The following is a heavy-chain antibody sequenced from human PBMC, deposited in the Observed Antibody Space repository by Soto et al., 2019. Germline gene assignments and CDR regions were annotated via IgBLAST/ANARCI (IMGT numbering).Heavy chain of an antibody. CDR3: ARDPTRRTRVALVRHYYYGTDL. Sequence: PGGSLRLSCAASEFTFSSYWMSLVRQSPGKGLEWVANIKQDGSEKYYVDSVKGRFTISGDNAKNSLYLQMNSLRAEDTAVYYCARDPTRRTRVALVRHYYYGTDLWGQGTTVTVSS. CDR1: EFTFSSYW. V-gene: IGHV3-7*03. D-gene: IGHD1-1*01. J-gene: IGHJ6*02. CDR2: IKQDGSEK.